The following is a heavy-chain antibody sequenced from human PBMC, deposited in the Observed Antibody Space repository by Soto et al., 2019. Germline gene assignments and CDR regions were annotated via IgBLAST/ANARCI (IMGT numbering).Heavy chain of an antibody. CDR1: GFTFSSYG. CDR2: ISYDGSNK. D-gene: IGHD3-16*01. V-gene: IGHV3-30*03. CDR3: AIDMGWNGVMITFGLDY. J-gene: IGHJ4*02. Sequence: GGSLRLSCAASGFTFSSYGMHWVRQAPGKGLEWVAVISYDGSNKYYADSVKGRFTISKANSKNTLYLQMNSLRAEDTAVYYCAIDMGWNGVMITFGLDYWGQGTLVTVSS.